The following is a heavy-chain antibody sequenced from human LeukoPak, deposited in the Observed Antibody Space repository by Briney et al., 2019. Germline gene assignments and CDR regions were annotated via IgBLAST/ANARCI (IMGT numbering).Heavy chain of an antibody. CDR1: GGSISSSSYY. J-gene: IGHJ4*02. V-gene: IGHV4-39*01. CDR2: IYYSGST. CDR3: ARLPKTYDFWSPYYAH. Sequence: SETLSLTCTVSGGSISSSSYYWGWIRQPPGKGLEWIGSIYYSGSTYYNPSLKSRVTISLDTSKNQFSLNLNSVTAADTAVYYCARLPKTYDFWSPYYAHWGQGTLVTVSS. D-gene: IGHD3/OR15-3a*01.